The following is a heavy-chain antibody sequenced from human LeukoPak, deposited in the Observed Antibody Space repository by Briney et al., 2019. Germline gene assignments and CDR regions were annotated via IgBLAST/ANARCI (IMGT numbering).Heavy chain of an antibody. V-gene: IGHV4-59*01. D-gene: IGHD3-3*01. Sequence: PSETLSLTCTVSGGSISSYYWSWIRQPPGKGLEWIGYIFYSGSTNYNPSLKSRVTISVNTSKNQFSLKLSSVTAADTAVYYCARASMPLWSDYSMDVWGQGTTVTVSS. CDR2: IFYSGST. J-gene: IGHJ6*02. CDR1: GGSISSYY. CDR3: ARASMPLWSDYSMDV.